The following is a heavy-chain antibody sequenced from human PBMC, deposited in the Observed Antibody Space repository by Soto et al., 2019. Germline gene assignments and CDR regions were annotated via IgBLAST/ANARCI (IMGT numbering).Heavy chain of an antibody. CDR3: ARHRCSGASCYLSNRGCYYMDV. V-gene: IGHV4-39*01. CDR2: IYYSGST. Sequence: QLQLQESGPGPVKPSETLSLTCTVSGGSISSTSYYWGWIRQPPGKGLEWIGRIYYSGSTHYNPSLQNRVTSSIATSKNQFSLQLSSVTAADTAVYSCARHRCSGASCYLSNRGCYYMDVWGKGTTVTVSS. D-gene: IGHD2-15*01. CDR1: GGSISSTSYY. J-gene: IGHJ6*03.